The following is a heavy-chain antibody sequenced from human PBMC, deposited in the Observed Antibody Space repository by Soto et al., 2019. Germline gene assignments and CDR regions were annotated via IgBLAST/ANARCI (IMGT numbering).Heavy chain of an antibody. J-gene: IGHJ1*01. V-gene: IGHV3-23*01. CDR2: ISGSGGST. D-gene: IGHD6-19*01. CDR3: AKDIKFQWLVTEYFQH. CDR1: GFTFSSYA. Sequence: HPGGCPRLSCAASGFTFSSYAMSWVRKXPGKGLEWVSAISGSGGSTYYADSVKGRFTISRDNSKNTLYLQMNSLRAEDTAVYYCAKDIKFQWLVTEYFQHWGQGTLVTVSS.